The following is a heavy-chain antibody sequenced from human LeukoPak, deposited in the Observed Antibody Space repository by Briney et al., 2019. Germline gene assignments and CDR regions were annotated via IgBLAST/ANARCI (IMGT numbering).Heavy chain of an antibody. Sequence: GGSLRLSCAASGFTFSSYAMSWVRQAPGKGLEWVSAISGSGGSTYYADSVKGRFTISRDNSKNTLYLQMNSLRAEDTAVYYCAKEVLRSLEWQPYYYFDYWGQGTLVTVSS. D-gene: IGHD3-3*01. CDR3: AKEVLRSLEWQPYYYFDY. CDR1: GFTFSSYA. V-gene: IGHV3-23*01. J-gene: IGHJ4*02. CDR2: ISGSGGST.